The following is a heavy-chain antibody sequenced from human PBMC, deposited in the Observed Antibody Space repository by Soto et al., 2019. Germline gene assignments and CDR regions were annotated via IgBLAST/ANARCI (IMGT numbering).Heavy chain of an antibody. V-gene: IGHV3-48*03. CDR3: ARVQRSIAVAGGLDY. CDR1: GFTFSSYE. Sequence: EVQLVESGGGLVQPGGSLRLSCAASGFTFSSYEMNWVRQAPGKGLEWVSYISSSGSTIYYADSVKGRFTISRDNAKNSLYLQMNSLRAEDTAVYYCARVQRSIAVAGGLDYWGQGTLVTVSS. CDR2: ISSSGSTI. J-gene: IGHJ4*02. D-gene: IGHD6-19*01.